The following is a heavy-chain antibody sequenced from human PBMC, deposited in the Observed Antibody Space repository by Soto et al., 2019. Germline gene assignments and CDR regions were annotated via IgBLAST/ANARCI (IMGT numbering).Heavy chain of an antibody. Sequence: GGSLRLSCAASGFTFSSYWMSWVRQAPGKGLEWVANIKQDGSEKYYVDSVKGRFTISRDNAKNSLYLQMNSLRAEDTAVYYCARDMSDCSGGPCEGYFDYWGQGTLVTVSS. CDR3: ARDMSDCSGGPCEGYFDY. CDR1: GFTFSSYW. CDR2: IKQDGSEK. V-gene: IGHV3-7*01. J-gene: IGHJ4*02. D-gene: IGHD2-15*01.